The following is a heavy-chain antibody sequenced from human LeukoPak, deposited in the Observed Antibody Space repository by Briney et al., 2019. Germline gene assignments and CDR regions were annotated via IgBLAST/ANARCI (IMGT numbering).Heavy chain of an antibody. CDR2: ISWNSGTL. J-gene: IGHJ4*02. CDR1: GFTFDEYA. D-gene: IGHD3-22*01. CDR3: AKAYPANNYYDSSGYYVN. Sequence: PGGSLRLSCAASGFTFDEYAMQGVGQAPGKGGEGVAGISWNSGTLAYPDSVKVRFTIPRANAKTSLYLQMNSLTAQDTALYSCAKAYPANNYYDSSGYYVNWGQGTLVTVSS. V-gene: IGHV3-9*01.